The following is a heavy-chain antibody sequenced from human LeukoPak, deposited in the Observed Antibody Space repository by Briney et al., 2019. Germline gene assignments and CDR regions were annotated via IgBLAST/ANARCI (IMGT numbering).Heavy chain of an antibody. Sequence: ASVKVSCKASGYTFTSHGFPWLRQAPGQGLEWMGWINADSGNTNYAQKLQGRVTLTTDTSTNTAYMELRSLRSDDTAVYYCARDEVSGGWYNHWGQGTLVTVSS. CDR1: GYTFTSHG. CDR2: INADSGNT. D-gene: IGHD6-19*01. CDR3: ARDEVSGGWYNH. J-gene: IGHJ4*02. V-gene: IGHV1-18*04.